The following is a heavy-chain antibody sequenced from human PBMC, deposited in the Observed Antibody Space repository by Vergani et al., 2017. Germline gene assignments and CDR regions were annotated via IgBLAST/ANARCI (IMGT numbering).Heavy chain of an antibody. CDR3: ARAVGPGIAAADPHRFDY. V-gene: IGHV1-69*04. Sequence: QVQLVQSGAEVKKPGSSVKVSCKASGGTFSSYAISWVRQAPGQGLEWMGRIIPILGIANYAQKFQGRVTITADKSTSTAYMELSSLRSEDTAVYYCARAVGPGIAAADPHRFDYWGQGTLVTVSS. CDR2: IIPILGIA. J-gene: IGHJ4*02. D-gene: IGHD6-13*01. CDR1: GGTFSSYA.